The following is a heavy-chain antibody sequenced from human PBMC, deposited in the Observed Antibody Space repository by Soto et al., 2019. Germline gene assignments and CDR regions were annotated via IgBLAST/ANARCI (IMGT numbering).Heavy chain of an antibody. Sequence: GGSLRLSCAASGFTFSSYAMHWVRQAPGKGLEWVAVISYDGSNKYYADSVKGRFTISRDNSKNTLYLQMNSLRAEDPAVYYCARGEGGSTTYPVCDYWGQGTLVTVSS. V-gene: IGHV3-30*04. J-gene: IGHJ4*02. CDR2: ISYDGSNK. D-gene: IGHD3-16*01. CDR1: GFTFSSYA. CDR3: ARGEGGSTTYPVCDY.